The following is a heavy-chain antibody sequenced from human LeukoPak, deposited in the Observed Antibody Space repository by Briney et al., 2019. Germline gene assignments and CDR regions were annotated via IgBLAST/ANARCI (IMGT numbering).Heavy chain of an antibody. D-gene: IGHD6-13*01. V-gene: IGHV3-48*04. CDR3: ARDREAAAVFSVWYYYYMDV. CDR2: ISSSSSTI. Sequence: GGSLRLSCAASGFTFSSYSMNWVRQAPGKGLEWVSYISSSSSTIYYADSVKGRFTISRDNAKNSLYLQMNSLRAEDTAVYYCARDREAAAVFSVWYYYYMDVWGKGTTVTISS. J-gene: IGHJ6*03. CDR1: GFTFSSYS.